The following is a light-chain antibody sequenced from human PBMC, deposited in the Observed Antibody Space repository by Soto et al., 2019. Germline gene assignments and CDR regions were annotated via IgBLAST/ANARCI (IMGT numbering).Light chain of an antibody. V-gene: IGKV3-15*01. CDR3: QQYNNWPLT. CDR2: GAS. J-gene: IGKJ4*01. Sequence: EIVMTQSPATLSVSPGERATLSCRASQSVSNKLAWYQQKPGQAPRPLIYGASTRATDIPTRFSGSGSGTEFTLTISSLQSEDFAVYYCQQYNNWPLTFGGGTKVEIK. CDR1: QSVSNK.